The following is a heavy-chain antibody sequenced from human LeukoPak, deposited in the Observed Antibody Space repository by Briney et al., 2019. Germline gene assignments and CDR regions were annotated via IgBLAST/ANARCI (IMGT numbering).Heavy chain of an antibody. CDR3: GRLHPSQSSTYRPVDY. Sequence: GGSLRLSCAASGFTFFRHSMTWVRQAPGKGLEWVANVKDDGTEIYYADSVRGRFTISRDDAINSLFLQMNSLRAEDTAIYYCGRLHPSQSSTYRPVDYWGQGTLVSVSS. CDR2: VKDDGTEI. D-gene: IGHD2-2*01. J-gene: IGHJ4*02. CDR1: GFTFFRHS. V-gene: IGHV3-7*01.